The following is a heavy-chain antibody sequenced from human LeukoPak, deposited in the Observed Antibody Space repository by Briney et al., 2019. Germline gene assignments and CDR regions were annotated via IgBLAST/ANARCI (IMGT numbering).Heavy chain of an antibody. Sequence: GGSLRLSCAASGFTFSRYAMSWVRQAPGKGLEWVSVMSDSGGTTYYADSVKGRFTTSRDNSKNTLYLRMNSLRAEDTAVYYCVKGASDGCYAPSHIWGQGTTVTVSS. J-gene: IGHJ3*02. CDR2: MSDSGGTT. CDR3: VKGASDGCYAPSHI. V-gene: IGHV3-23*01. CDR1: GFTFSRYA. D-gene: IGHD2-15*01.